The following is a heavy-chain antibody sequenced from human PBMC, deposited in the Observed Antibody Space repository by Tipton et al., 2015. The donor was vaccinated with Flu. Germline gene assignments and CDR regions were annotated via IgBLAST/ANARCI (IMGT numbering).Heavy chain of an antibody. D-gene: IGHD3-16*01. CDR1: GFTFDDYG. CDR3: VKDMGLCSTSSFSLGEL. V-gene: IGHV3-9*01. Sequence: SLRLSCAASGFTFDDYGMHWVRQAPGKGLEWVSSISWNSGSIGYADSVKGRFTISRDNAKNSLFLQMNTLRTEDTALYYCVKDMGLCSTSSFSLGELWGQGTMVSVSS. J-gene: IGHJ3*01. CDR2: ISWNSGSI.